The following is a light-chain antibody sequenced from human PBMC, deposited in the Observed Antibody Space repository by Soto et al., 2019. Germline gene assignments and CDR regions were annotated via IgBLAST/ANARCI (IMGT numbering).Light chain of an antibody. J-gene: IGKJ5*01. CDR3: QQYGSSPPFT. V-gene: IGKV3-20*01. CDR1: QSVSKSY. CDR2: GAS. Sequence: EIVLTQSPGTLSLSPGERATLSCRASQSVSKSYLAWYQQKPGQAPRLLIYGASSRATVIPDRFSGSGSGTDVTLTISRLEPEDFAVYYCQQYGSSPPFTFGQGTRLQIK.